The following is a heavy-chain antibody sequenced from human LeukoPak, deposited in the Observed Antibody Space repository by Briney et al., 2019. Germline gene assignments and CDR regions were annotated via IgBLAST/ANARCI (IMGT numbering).Heavy chain of an antibody. CDR1: GFTFSSYA. D-gene: IGHD3-16*02. V-gene: IGHV3-23*01. J-gene: IGHJ4*02. Sequence: GGSLRLSCAASGFTFSSYAMSWVRQAPGKGLEWVSAISGSGGSTYYADSVKGRFTISRGNSKNTLYLQMNSLRAEDTAVYYCAVRGTRLGELSHWGQGTLVTVSS. CDR3: AVRGTRLGELSH. CDR2: ISGSGGST.